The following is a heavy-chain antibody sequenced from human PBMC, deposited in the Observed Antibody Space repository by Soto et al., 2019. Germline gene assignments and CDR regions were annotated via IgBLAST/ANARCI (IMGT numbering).Heavy chain of an antibody. D-gene: IGHD3-10*01. CDR3: ARDNRKELWVEGLNAMDV. Sequence: QVQLVQSGPEVKKPGASVKVSCKASAYTFTTYGISWVRQAPGQGLEWMGWISGYNGQTNYPQKFRGRVTLTTDTSTSTAYMELRSLRSDDTAMYYCARDNRKELWVEGLNAMDVWGLGTTVTVSS. V-gene: IGHV1-18*04. J-gene: IGHJ6*02. CDR1: AYTFTTYG. CDR2: ISGYNGQT.